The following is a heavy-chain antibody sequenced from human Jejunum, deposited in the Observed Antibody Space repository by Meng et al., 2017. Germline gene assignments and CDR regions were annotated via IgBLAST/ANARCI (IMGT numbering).Heavy chain of an antibody. V-gene: IGHV4-4*02. CDR3: ASRPVGIRTYYFDC. Sequence: QLHVSGPGRLKLSGTLSRPSAVSVGSITSTKWWSWVRQTPGKGLELIGEVFHSGTPNYNPSLMSRLTMSVDKSKNQFSLNLTSVTAADTAVYYCASRPVGIRTYYFDCWGQGTLVTVSS. CDR1: VGSITSTKW. CDR2: VFHSGTP. D-gene: IGHD2-21*01. J-gene: IGHJ4*02.